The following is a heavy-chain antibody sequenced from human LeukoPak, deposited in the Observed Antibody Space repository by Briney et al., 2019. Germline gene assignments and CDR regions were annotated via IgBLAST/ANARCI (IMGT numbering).Heavy chain of an antibody. V-gene: IGHV3-23*01. CDR1: GINFSSLS. D-gene: IGHD1-14*01. J-gene: IGHJ6*02. CDR3: AKYLTARGPPYALDV. CDR2: NTVSGGTT. Sequence: GSLKPFRATSGINFSSLSKQVVRQAPGKGAGVGSGNTVSGGTTYYTDSVKGRFTISRDNSKNTLYLQMNSLRAEDTAVYYCAKYLTARGPPYALDVWGQGTTVTVSS.